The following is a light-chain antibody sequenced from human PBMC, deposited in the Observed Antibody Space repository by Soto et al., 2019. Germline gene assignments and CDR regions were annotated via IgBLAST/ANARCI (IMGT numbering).Light chain of an antibody. J-gene: IGKJ5*01. Sequence: DIQMTQSPSTLSASVGDRVTITCRASQSISSWLAWYKQKPGKAPKLLIYDASSLQSGVPSRFSGSGSGTDFSLTISNLKPEDFATYYCQQGQSTPITFGQGTRLEIK. CDR1: QSISSW. CDR3: QQGQSTPIT. V-gene: IGKV1-5*01. CDR2: DAS.